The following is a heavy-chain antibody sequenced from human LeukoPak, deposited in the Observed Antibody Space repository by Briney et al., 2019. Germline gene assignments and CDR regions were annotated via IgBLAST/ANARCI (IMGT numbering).Heavy chain of an antibody. D-gene: IGHD6-19*01. CDR3: ARDLKWLVDY. J-gene: IGHJ4*02. CDR2: ISYDGSNK. CDR1: GFTFSSYG. Sequence: GGSLRLSCAASGFTFSSYGMYWVRQAPGKGLEWVAVISYDGSNKYYADSVKGRFTISRDNAKNSLYLQMNSLRAEDTAVYYCARDLKWLVDYWGQGTLVTVSS. V-gene: IGHV3-30*03.